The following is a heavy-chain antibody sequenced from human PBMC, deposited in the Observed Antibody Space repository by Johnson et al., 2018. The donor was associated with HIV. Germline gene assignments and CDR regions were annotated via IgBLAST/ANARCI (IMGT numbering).Heavy chain of an antibody. D-gene: IGHD2-2*01. CDR3: AKSPSQLGSAFDI. CDR2: IYNGTT. J-gene: IGHJ3*02. V-gene: IGHV3-66*03. CDR1: GFIVSNNY. Sequence: EVQLVESGGGLIQAGGSLRLSCAASGFIVSNNYMSWVRQAPGKGLEWVSLIYNGTTFYADSVKGRFTISRDNSKNTLYLQMNSLRAEDTAVYYCAKSPSQLGSAFDIWGQGTMVTVSS.